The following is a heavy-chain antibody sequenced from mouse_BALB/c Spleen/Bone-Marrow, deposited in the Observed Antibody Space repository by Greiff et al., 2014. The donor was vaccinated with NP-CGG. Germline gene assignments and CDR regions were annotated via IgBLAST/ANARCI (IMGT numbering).Heavy chain of an antibody. J-gene: IGHJ3*01. Sequence: EVKLQESGPELVKPGASVKISCKASGYSFTGYFMHWVKQSHGKSLEWIGRINPYNGDTFYNQKFKGKATLTVDKSSSTAHMELLSLTSYDSAVYYCGRQTTVADWFAYWGQGTLVTVSA. CDR1: GYSFTGYF. V-gene: IGHV1-37*01. D-gene: IGHD1-1*01. CDR3: GRQTTVADWFAY. CDR2: INPYNGDT.